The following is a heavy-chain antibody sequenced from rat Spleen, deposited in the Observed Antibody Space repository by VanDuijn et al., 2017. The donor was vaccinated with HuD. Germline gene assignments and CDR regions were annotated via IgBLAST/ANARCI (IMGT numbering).Heavy chain of an antibody. CDR3: AKRHYGYTDYFDY. CDR1: GFTFSDSG. CDR2: ISYGDSSGHSST. V-gene: IGHV5-29*01. D-gene: IGHD1-9*01. J-gene: IGHJ2*01. Sequence: EVQLVESGGGLVQPGRSLKLSCAASGFTFSDSGMAWVRQAPTKGLERVATISYGDSSGHSSTYYRASVKGRFTISRGNAKSTLSLQMDSLRSEDPATYYCAKRHYGYTDYFDYWGQGVMVTVSS.